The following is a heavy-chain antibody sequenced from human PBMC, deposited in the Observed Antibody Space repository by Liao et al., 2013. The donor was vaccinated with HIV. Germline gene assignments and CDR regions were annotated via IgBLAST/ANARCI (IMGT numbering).Heavy chain of an antibody. Sequence: QVQLQESGPGLVKPSETLSLTCTVSGGSISSYYWSWIRQPPGRDWSGLGSIYYSGSTNYNPSLNSRVTMSVDTSKNQFSLNLISVTAADTAVYYCARADLYRGGSDYWGQGTLVTVSS. CDR2: IYYSGST. CDR3: ARADLYRGGSDY. J-gene: IGHJ4*02. CDR1: GGSISSYY. V-gene: IGHV4-59*12. D-gene: IGHD2-15*01.